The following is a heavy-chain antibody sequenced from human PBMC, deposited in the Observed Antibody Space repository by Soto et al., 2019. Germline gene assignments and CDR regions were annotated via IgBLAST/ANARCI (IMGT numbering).Heavy chain of an antibody. CDR3: ARDHKEPFHV. Sequence: QVLLQESGPGLVKPSETLSLTCSVSGGSISSYFLHWIRQAPGKGLECIGYMFFNDRTNYNPPLKTRLTISLDTSKSLFSLELNTVTAADTAMYYRARDHKEPFHVWGQGTLVTVST. J-gene: IGHJ3*01. V-gene: IGHV4-59*01. CDR1: GGSISSYF. CDR2: MFFNDRT.